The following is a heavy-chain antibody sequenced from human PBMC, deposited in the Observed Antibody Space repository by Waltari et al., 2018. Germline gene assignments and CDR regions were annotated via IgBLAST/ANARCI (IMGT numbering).Heavy chain of an antibody. CDR2: VDPEDGET. CDR3: ASSVNRNYFDY. CDR1: GYTFTDYY. J-gene: IGHJ4*02. V-gene: IGHV1-69-2*01. Sequence: EVQLVQSGAEVKKPGATVKISCKASGYTFTDYYMHWVQQAPGKGLEWMGRVDPEDGETRDAEKFQGRVTITADTSTDTAYMELSSLRSEDTAVYYCASSVNRNYFDYWGQGTLVTVSS. D-gene: IGHD6-19*01.